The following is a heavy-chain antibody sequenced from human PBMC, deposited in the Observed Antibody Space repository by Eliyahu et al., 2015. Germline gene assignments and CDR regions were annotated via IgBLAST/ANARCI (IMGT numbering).Heavy chain of an antibody. J-gene: IGHJ4*02. CDR2: IYYTGST. CDR3: VRLFKTGVSGRGYFDY. CDR1: GGSISSTRYS. D-gene: IGHD2-8*02. Sequence: QLQLQESGPGLVKPSETLSLTCTVSGGSISSTRYSWGWIRQPPGEGLEWIGSIYYTGSTDFSPSLKSRVTISVDTSKNHFSLRLSAVTAADTAVYYCVRLFKTGVSGRGYFDYWGQGILVTASS. V-gene: IGHV4-39*02.